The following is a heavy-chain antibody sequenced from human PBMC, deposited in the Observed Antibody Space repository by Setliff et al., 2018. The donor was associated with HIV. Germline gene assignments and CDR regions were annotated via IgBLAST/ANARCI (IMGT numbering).Heavy chain of an antibody. Sequence: SVKVSCKASGFTFTNSAMQWVRQARGQRLEWIGWIVVGSYDTNYAQKFQERVTITRDLSTSTAYMELSSLRSEDTAVYYCAAASNRRVRGVNLHYYYYMDVWGKGTTVTVSS. V-gene: IGHV1-58*02. CDR2: IVVGSYDT. D-gene: IGHD3-10*01. CDR3: AAASNRRVRGVNLHYYYYMDV. CDR1: GFTFTNSA. J-gene: IGHJ6*03.